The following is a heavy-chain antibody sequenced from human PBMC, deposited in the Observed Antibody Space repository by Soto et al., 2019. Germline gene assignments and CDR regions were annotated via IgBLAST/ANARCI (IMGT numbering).Heavy chain of an antibody. CDR2: ILHTGNT. CDR3: ASSPRRVGGKWYLDY. Sequence: QVQLQESGPGLVKPSGTLSLTCAVSGDSFTSSNCWAWVRQPPGKGLEWMGDILHTGNTDYSPSLRSRVTISIDTSKKQFALNLTSVTATDTAVYYCASSPRRVGGKWYLDYWGQGVLVTVSS. J-gene: IGHJ4*02. V-gene: IGHV4-4*02. D-gene: IGHD2-15*01. CDR1: GDSFTSSNC.